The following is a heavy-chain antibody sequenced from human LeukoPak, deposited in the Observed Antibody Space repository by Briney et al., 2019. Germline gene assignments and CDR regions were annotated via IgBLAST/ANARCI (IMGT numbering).Heavy chain of an antibody. CDR3: ARVATGYLPFDS. V-gene: IGHV3-66*01. Sequence: GFLRLSCAASGFTFSSYAMTWVRQAPGKGLEWVSVIYSGGSTFYADSVKGRFTISRDNSKNTLHFQMNSLRAEDTAVYYCARVATGYLPFDSWGQGTLVTVSS. J-gene: IGHJ4*02. D-gene: IGHD3-9*01. CDR2: IYSGGST. CDR1: GFTFSSYA.